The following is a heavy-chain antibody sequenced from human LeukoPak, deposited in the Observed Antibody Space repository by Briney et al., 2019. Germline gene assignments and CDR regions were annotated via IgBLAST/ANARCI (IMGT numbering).Heavy chain of an antibody. CDR2: INHSGST. CDR3: ARGRYSSSWLRFKFDP. J-gene: IGHJ5*02. D-gene: IGHD6-13*01. CDR1: GGSFSGYY. Sequence: SETLPLTCAVYGGSFSGYYWSWIRQPPGKGLEWIGEINHSGSTNYNPSLKSRVTISVDTSKNQFSLKLSSVTAADTAVYYCARGRYSSSWLRFKFDPWGQGTLVTVSS. V-gene: IGHV4-34*01.